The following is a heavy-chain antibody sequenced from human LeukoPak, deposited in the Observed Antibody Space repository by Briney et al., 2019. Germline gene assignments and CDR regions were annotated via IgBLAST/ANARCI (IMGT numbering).Heavy chain of an antibody. V-gene: IGHV3-30*03. CDR2: ISYDGSHI. J-gene: IGHJ4*02. CDR1: GFTVSGYS. CDR3: ARDRSNSWTFDY. Sequence: PGRSLRLSCAASGFTVSGYSMHWLRQAPGKGLEWMVVISYDGSHIYYADSVKGRFTIARYSSKNTLYLQMNSLRTDDTAVYYCARDRSNSWTFDYGGQGTLVTVSS. D-gene: IGHD6-13*01.